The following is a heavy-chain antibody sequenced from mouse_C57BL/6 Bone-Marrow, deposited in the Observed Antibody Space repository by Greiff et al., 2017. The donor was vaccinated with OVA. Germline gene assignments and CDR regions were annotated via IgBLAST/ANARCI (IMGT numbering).Heavy chain of an antibody. J-gene: IGHJ2*01. CDR3: ARCYDYDGDFDY. Sequence: VKLQQPGAELVKPGASVKLSCKASGYTFTSYWMQWVKQRPGQGLEWIGEIDPSDSYTNYNQKFKGKATLTVDTSSSTAYMQLSSLTSEDSAVYYCARCYDYDGDFDYWGQGTTLTVSS. V-gene: IGHV1-50*01. CDR1: GYTFTSYW. CDR2: IDPSDSYT. D-gene: IGHD2-4*01.